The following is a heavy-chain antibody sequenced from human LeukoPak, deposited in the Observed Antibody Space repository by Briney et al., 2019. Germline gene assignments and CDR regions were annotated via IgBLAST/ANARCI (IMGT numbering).Heavy chain of an antibody. CDR1: GYTFTGYY. J-gene: IGHJ4*02. D-gene: IGHD3-3*01. Sequence: ASVKVSCKASGYTFTGYYMHWVRQAPGQGLEWMGWINPNSGGTNYAQKFQGRVTMTSDTSISTAYMELSRLRSDDTAVYYCARADYDFWSGYYFFDYWGQGTLVTVSS. CDR2: INPNSGGT. CDR3: ARADYDFWSGYYFFDY. V-gene: IGHV1-2*02.